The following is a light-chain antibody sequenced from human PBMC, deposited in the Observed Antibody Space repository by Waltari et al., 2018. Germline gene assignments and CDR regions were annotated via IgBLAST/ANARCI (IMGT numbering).Light chain of an antibody. CDR3: SSYTTSRTWV. CDR1: SSDVGAYKY. CDR2: DAS. V-gene: IGLV2-14*03. J-gene: IGLJ3*02. Sequence: QSSLTHPASVSGSPGQSNTISCLGSSSDVGAYKYVSLFQQHPGKAPKLIIYDASTRPSGTSDRFSGSKSGNTASLTISGLQAEDEADYYCSSYTTSRTWVFGGGTKLTVL.